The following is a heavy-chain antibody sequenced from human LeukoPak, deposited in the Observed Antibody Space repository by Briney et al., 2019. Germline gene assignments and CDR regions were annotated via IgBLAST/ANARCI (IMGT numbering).Heavy chain of an antibody. V-gene: IGHV3-30*18. J-gene: IGHJ4*02. CDR3: AKEQGHGSGSYYNPRIDY. D-gene: IGHD3-10*01. CDR1: GFTFSSYG. Sequence: PGGSLRLSCAASGFTFSSYGMHWVRQAPGKGLEWVAVISYDGSNKYYADSVKGRFTISRDNSKNTLYLQMNSLRAEDTAVYYCAKEQGHGSGSYYNPRIDYWGQGTLVTVSS. CDR2: ISYDGSNK.